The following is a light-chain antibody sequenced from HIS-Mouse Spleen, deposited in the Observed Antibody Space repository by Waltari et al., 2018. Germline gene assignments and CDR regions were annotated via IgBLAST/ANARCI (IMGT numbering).Light chain of an antibody. V-gene: IGLV1-47*01. CDR1: SANIGRTY. CDR3: AAWDDSLSGPV. J-gene: IGLJ3*02. Sequence: QSVLTQPPSASGTPGQRVTIPCSGRSANIGRTYVYWYQQLPGTAPKLLIYRNNQRPSGVPDRFSGSKSGTSASLAISGLRSEDEADYYCAAWDDSLSGPVFGGGTKLTVL. CDR2: RNN.